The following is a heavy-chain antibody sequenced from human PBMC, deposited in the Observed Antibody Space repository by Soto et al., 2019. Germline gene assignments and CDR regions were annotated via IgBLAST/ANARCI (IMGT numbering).Heavy chain of an antibody. CDR2: IYYSGCT. J-gene: IGHJ5*02. D-gene: IGHD4-17*01. CDR3: AREYGYTLTTVTTLEGWFDH. V-gene: IGHV4-31*03. Sequence: QVQLQESGPGLVKPSQTLSLTCIVSGGSISSGGYYWSWIRQHPGKGLEWIGYIYYSGCTYYNPSLKCRVTISVDTSKNQFSLKLSSVTAADTSVYYCAREYGYTLTTVTTLEGWFDHWCQGTMVTVSS. CDR1: GGSISSGGYY.